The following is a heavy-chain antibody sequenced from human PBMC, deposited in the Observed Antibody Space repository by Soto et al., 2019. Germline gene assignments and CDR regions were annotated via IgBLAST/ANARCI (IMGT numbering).Heavy chain of an antibody. J-gene: IGHJ5*02. CDR1: GFSLRTYG. CDR2: IWYDGTKK. D-gene: IGHD6-19*01. CDR3: ARDVLTAVAGSVNWFDP. Sequence: QVQLVESGGGVVQSGRSLKLSCAASGFSLRTYGMHWIRRAPGKGLEWVAFIWYDGTKKFYANSVKGRSTISKDNSNNILYLQMSGLRVEDTAVYYCARDVLTAVAGSVNWFDPWGQGTLVTVSS. V-gene: IGHV3-33*01.